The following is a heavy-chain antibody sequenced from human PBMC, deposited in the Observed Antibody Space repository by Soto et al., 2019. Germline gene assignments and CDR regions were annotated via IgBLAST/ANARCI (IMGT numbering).Heavy chain of an antibody. D-gene: IGHD6-19*01. J-gene: IGHJ6*02. CDR1: GFTFSNYA. Sequence: QVQLVESGGGVVQPGRSLRLSCAASGFTFSNYAMHWVRQAPGKGLEWVAVISYDGSNKYYADSVKGRFTISRDNSKNTRYLQMNSLRAEDTSVYYCARVGYIAVAGPYYYYYYAMDVWGQGTTVTVSS. CDR3: ARVGYIAVAGPYYYYYYAMDV. V-gene: IGHV3-30-3*01. CDR2: ISYDGSNK.